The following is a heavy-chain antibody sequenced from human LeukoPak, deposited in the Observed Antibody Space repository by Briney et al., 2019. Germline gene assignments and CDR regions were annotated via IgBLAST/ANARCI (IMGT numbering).Heavy chain of an antibody. CDR1: GGSISSYY. Sequence: SETLSLTCTVSGGSISSYYWSWIRQPPGKGLEWIGYIYYSGSTNYNPSLKSRVTISVDTSKNQFSLKLSSVTAADTAVYYCARRGTYYDFWSGYYTGYYYFDYWGQGTLVTVSS. D-gene: IGHD3-3*01. CDR3: ARRGTYYDFWSGYYTGYYYFDY. CDR2: IYYSGST. V-gene: IGHV4-59*12. J-gene: IGHJ4*02.